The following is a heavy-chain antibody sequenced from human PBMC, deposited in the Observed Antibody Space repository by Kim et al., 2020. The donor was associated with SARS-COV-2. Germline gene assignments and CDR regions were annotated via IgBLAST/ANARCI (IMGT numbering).Heavy chain of an antibody. J-gene: IGHJ6*03. CDR3: ARGPRLWFRELSTIRNYYYYMDV. CDR2: INHSGST. V-gene: IGHV4-34*01. D-gene: IGHD3-10*01. Sequence: SETLSLTCAVYGGSFSGYYWSWIRQPPGKGLEWIGEINHSGSTNYNPSLKSRVTISVDTSKNQFSLKLSSVTAADTAVYYCARGPRLWFRELSTIRNYYYYMDVWGKGTTVTVSS. CDR1: GGSFSGYY.